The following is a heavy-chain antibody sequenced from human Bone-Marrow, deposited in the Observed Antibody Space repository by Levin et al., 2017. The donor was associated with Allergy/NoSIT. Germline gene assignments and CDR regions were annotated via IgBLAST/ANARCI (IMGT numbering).Heavy chain of an antibody. D-gene: IGHD5-18*01. V-gene: IGHV3-30*18. CDR1: GFNFIGYG. CDR3: AKGDTAMVNDWFDP. Sequence: GESLKISCVASGFNFIGYGIHWVRQAPGKGLEWVAVISYDGSKKYYADSVKGRFTMSRDTSKNMVYLEMNSLRPEDTAVYYCAKGDTAMVNDWFDPWGQGTLVTVSS. J-gene: IGHJ5*02. CDR2: ISYDGSKK.